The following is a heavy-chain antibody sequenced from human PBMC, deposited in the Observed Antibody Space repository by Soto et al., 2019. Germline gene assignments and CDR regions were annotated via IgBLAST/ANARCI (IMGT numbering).Heavy chain of an antibody. CDR3: AKENSGWSTMTCRY. J-gene: IGHJ4*02. CDR1: GFTFSYSA. D-gene: IGHD6-19*01. CDR2: IGGSGVTT. Sequence: GGSLRLSCAASGFTFSYSAMSWVRQAPGKGLEWVSAIGGSGVTTFYADSVKGRFTISRDNSKNTLYLQMNSLRAEDTAVYYCAKENSGWSTMTCRYWGQGTLVTVSS. V-gene: IGHV3-23*01.